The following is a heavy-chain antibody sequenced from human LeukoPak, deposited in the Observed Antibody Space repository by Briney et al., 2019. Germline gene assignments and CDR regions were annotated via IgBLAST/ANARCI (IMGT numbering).Heavy chain of an antibody. CDR1: GDSISSGSYY. J-gene: IGHJ6*03. D-gene: IGHD6-6*01. CDR2: MYTSGSS. Sequence: KASETLSVTCTVSGDSISSGSYYWSWIRQPAGKGLEWIGRMYTSGSSNYNPSLKSRVTISVDTSKNQFSLKLNSVTAADTAVYYCARGASSSSATGYYYYYMDVWGKGTTVTVSS. V-gene: IGHV4-61*02. CDR3: ARGASSSSATGYYYYYMDV.